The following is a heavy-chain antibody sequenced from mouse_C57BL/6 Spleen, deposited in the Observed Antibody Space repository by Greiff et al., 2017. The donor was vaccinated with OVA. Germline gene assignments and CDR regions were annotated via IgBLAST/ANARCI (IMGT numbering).Heavy chain of an antibody. Sequence: VQLQQPGAELVRPGSSVKLSCKASGYTFTSYWMHWVKQRPIQGLEWIGNIDPSDSETHYNQKFKDKATLTVDKSSSTAYMQLSSLTYDASAVYYSARGGPYDMDYWGKGTSVTVSS. CDR3: ARGGPYDMDY. D-gene: IGHD1-1*02. CDR2: IDPSDSET. J-gene: IGHJ4*01. CDR1: GYTFTSYW. V-gene: IGHV1-52*01.